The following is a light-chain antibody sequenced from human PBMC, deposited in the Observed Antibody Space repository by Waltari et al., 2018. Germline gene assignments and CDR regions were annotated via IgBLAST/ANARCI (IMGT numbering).Light chain of an antibody. Sequence: EIVLTQSPGTLSLSPGDRATLSCRASQSVKSNELAWYQQKPGQAPRLLIYDTSTRATGIPDRFSGSGSGTDFILTISRLEPEDFAVYYCHQFGSTSWTFGQGTKVEIK. CDR1: QSVKSNE. CDR2: DTS. J-gene: IGKJ1*01. V-gene: IGKV3-20*01. CDR3: HQFGSTSWT.